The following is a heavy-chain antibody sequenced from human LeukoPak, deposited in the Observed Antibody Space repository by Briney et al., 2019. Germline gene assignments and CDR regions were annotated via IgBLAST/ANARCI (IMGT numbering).Heavy chain of an antibody. J-gene: IGHJ4*02. D-gene: IGHD5-18*01. CDR1: GGSFSSGSYY. V-gene: IGHV4-61*01. CDR3: AREAMYSYGNNFDY. Sequence: PSETLSLTCTVSGGSFSSGSYYWSWIRQPPGKGLEWIGYIYYSGSTNYNPSLKSRVTISVDTSKNQFSLKLGSVTAADTAVYHCAREAMYSYGNNFDYWGQGTLVTVSS. CDR2: IYYSGST.